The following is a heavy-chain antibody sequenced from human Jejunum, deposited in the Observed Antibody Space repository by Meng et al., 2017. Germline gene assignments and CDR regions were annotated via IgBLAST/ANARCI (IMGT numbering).Heavy chain of an antibody. CDR3: ALITVAGRGFDY. Sequence: ASVKVSCKTSGYTFTGYYIHWVRQAPGQGLEWMGWINPNSGGTNHAQKFQGRVTMTRDTSINTAYMELSRLRSDDTAVHYCALITVAGRGFDYWGQGTLVTVSS. V-gene: IGHV1-2*02. D-gene: IGHD6-19*01. CDR2: INPNSGGT. J-gene: IGHJ4*02. CDR1: GYTFTGYY.